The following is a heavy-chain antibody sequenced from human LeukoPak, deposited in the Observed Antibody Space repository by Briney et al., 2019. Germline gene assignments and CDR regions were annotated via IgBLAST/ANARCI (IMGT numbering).Heavy chain of an antibody. Sequence: GGSLRLSCAASGFSFSDFAMHWVRQAPGKGLEWVALISYDGRNKYYADSVKGRFTISRDNSKNTLYLQMNSLRAEDTAVYYCAKGSQGYWGQGTLVTVSS. V-gene: IGHV3-30*04. CDR2: ISYDGRNK. CDR1: GFSFSDFA. CDR3: AKGSQGY. J-gene: IGHJ4*02.